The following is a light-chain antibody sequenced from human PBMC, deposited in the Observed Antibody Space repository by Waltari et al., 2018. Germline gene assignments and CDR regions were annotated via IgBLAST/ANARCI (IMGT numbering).Light chain of an antibody. J-gene: IGKJ2*01. CDR2: GPS. V-gene: IGKV3-20*01. CDR3: QQYGNSPYT. CDR1: QNIRNNL. Sequence: EIVLTQSPGTLSLSPGERATLSGRASQNIRNNLLAWYQQRPGQAPRLLIHGPSTRATGIPDRFSGSGSGADFTLIINRLEPEDFAVYHCQQYGNSPYTFGQGTKLEIK.